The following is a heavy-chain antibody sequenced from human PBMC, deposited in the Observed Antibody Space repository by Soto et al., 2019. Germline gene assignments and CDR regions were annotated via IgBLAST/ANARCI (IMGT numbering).Heavy chain of an antibody. Sequence: SETLSLTCAVSGYSISTGFNWGWIRQPPGKGLEWIGSIYHSGSTYYNLSLKSRVTISADTSKNQISLKLISVTAADTALYYCARHWGTGFYHFDYWAQGTLVTVSS. CDR1: GYSISTGFN. CDR2: IYHSGST. CDR3: ARHWGTGFYHFDY. V-gene: IGHV4-38-2*01. J-gene: IGHJ4*02. D-gene: IGHD1-1*01.